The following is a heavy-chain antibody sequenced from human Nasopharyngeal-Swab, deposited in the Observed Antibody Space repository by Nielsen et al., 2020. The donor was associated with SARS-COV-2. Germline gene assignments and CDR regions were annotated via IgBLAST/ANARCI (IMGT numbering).Heavy chain of an antibody. CDR1: GASTGIVYS. Sequence: SQTLSPTCILSGASTGIVYSWTCIRQPPGRGLEWIGEIHHRGTINHNPSLKSRVASLVDQSKNHSSLNLSSVTAADTAVYYCARGGNWQFDYWGQGTLVTVSS. CDR2: IHHRGTI. D-gene: IGHD1-1*01. J-gene: IGHJ4*02. CDR3: ARGGNWQFDY. V-gene: IGHV4/OR15-8*01.